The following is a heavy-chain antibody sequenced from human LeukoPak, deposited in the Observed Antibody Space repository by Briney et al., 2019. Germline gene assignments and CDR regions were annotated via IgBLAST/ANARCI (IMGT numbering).Heavy chain of an antibody. J-gene: IGHJ4*02. CDR3: ARDNGRRAAESYFDY. Sequence: ASVKVSCKASGYTFTGYSMHWVRQAPGQGLERMGWINPNSGGTNYAQKFQGRVTMTRDTSISTAYMELSRLRSDDTAVYYCARDNGRRAAESYFDYWGQGTLVTVSS. CDR1: GYTFTGYS. V-gene: IGHV1-2*02. D-gene: IGHD2-15*01. CDR2: INPNSGGT.